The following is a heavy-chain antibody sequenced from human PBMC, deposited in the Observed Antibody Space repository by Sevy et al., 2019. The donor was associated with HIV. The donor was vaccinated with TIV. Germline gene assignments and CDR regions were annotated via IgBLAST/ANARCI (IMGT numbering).Heavy chain of an antibody. CDR1: GFTFSSYA. V-gene: IGHV3-30-3*01. CDR3: AREKEVGATNYYYYYGMDV. Sequence: GGSLRLSCAASGFTFSSYAMHWVRQAPGKGLEWVAVISYDGSNKYYADSVKGRFTISRDNSKNTLYLQMNSLRAEETAVYYCAREKEVGATNYYYYYGMDVWGQGTTVTVSS. CDR2: ISYDGSNK. J-gene: IGHJ6*02. D-gene: IGHD1-26*01.